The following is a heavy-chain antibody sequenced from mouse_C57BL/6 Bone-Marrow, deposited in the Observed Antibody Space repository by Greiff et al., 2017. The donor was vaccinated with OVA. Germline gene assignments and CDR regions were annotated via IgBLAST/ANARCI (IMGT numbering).Heavy chain of an antibody. J-gene: IGHJ3*01. V-gene: IGHV1-26*01. CDR3: ARWGGYDEFAY. CDR2: INPNNGGN. D-gene: IGHD2-2*01. Sequence: VQLQQSGPELVKPGASVKISCKASGYKFNDYYMNWVKQSHGKSLEWIGDINPNNGGNSYNQKFKGKATLTVDKYSRPASMDLRSLTSEDSAVYYCARWGGYDEFAYWGQGTLVTVSA. CDR1: GYKFNDYY.